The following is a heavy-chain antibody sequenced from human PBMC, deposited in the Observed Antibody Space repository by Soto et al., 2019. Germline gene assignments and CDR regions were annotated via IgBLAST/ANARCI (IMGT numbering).Heavy chain of an antibody. V-gene: IGHV4-39*07. J-gene: IGHJ4*02. CDR1: GGSISSSSYY. CDR3: ARGALPRYFDY. Sequence: PSETLSLTCTVSGGSISSSSYYWGWIRQPPGKGLEWIGSIYYSGSTYYKPSLKSRVTISVDTSKNQFSLKLSSVTAADTAVYYCARGALPRYFDYWGQGTLVTVSS. CDR2: IYYSGST.